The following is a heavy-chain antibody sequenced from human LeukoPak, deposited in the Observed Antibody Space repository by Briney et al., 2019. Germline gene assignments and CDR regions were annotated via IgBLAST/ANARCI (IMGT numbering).Heavy chain of an antibody. CDR1: GDSISNYY. J-gene: IGHJ2*01. CDR3: ARHPRPAIHWYFDL. Sequence: SETLSLTCTVSGDSISNYYWSWVRRLPEKGLEWIGYIYPTGTTNYSPSLKSRVTISLDTSKNQLSLNLNSVTAADTAVYYCARHPRPAIHWYFDLWGRGILVTVSS. D-gene: IGHD3-3*01. CDR2: IYPTGTT. V-gene: IGHV4-4*09.